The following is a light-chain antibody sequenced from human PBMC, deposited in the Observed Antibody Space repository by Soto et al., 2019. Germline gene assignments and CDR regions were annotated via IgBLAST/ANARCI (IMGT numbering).Light chain of an antibody. CDR1: SSNIGAGYD. CDR3: QSYDSSLGGLV. J-gene: IGLJ2*01. CDR2: GNS. V-gene: IGLV1-40*01. Sequence: QSVLTQPPSVSGAPGQRVTISCTGSSSNIGAGYDVHWYQQLPGTAPKLLIYGNSNRPSGVPDRFSGSKSGTSASLAITGLQAEDEAYYYCQSYDSSLGGLVFGGGTKLTVL.